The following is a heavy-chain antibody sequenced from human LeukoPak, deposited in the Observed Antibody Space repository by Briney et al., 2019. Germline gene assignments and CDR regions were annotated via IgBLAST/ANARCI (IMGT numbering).Heavy chain of an antibody. CDR2: IKQDGSEK. J-gene: IGHJ6*03. CDR3: ARDTSPYYYYYMDV. Sequence: GGSLRLSCAASGFTFSSYWMSWVRQAPGKGLEWVANIKQDGSEKYYVDSVKGRFTTSRDNAKNSLYLQMNSLRAEDTAVYYCARDTSPYYYYYMDVWGKGTTVTVSS. V-gene: IGHV3-7*01. D-gene: IGHD1-1*01. CDR1: GFTFSSYW.